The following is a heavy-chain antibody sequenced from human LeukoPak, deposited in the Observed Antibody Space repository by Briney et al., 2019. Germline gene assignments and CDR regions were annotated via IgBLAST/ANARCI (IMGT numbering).Heavy chain of an antibody. V-gene: IGHV1-69*13. CDR1: GGTFSSYA. CDR2: IIPIFGTA. D-gene: IGHD2-2*01. CDR3: ARALLDSEDIVVVPAAMGDY. J-gene: IGHJ4*02. Sequence: ASVKVSCKASGGTFSSYAISWVRQAPGQGLEWMGGIIPIFGTANYAQKFQGRVTITADESTSTAYMELSSLRSEDTAVYYCARALLDSEDIVVVPAAMGDYWGQGTLVTVSS.